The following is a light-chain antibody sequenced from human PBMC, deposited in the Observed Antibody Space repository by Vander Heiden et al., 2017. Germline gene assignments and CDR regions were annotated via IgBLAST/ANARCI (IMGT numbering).Light chain of an antibody. CDR2: AAS. CDR3: QQRYRTHPIT. CDR1: QSISSY. V-gene: IGKV1-39*01. Sequence: DIQMTQSPSSLSASVGDRVTITCRASQSISSYLNWYQQKPGKAPKLLIYAASSLQSGVPSRFSGSRSGTDFTLTISSLQPEDFATYYCQQRYRTHPITFGQGTRLEI. J-gene: IGKJ5*01.